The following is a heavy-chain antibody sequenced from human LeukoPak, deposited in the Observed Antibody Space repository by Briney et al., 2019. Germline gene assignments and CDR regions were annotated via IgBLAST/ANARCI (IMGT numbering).Heavy chain of an antibody. CDR2: ISYDGSNK. Sequence: PGRSLRLSCAASGFTFSSYAMHWVRQAPGKGLEWVAVISYDGSNKYYADSVKGRFTISRDNSKNTLYLQMNSLRAEDTAVYYCARDQQGGGSYQVGPFDYWGQGTLVTVSS. J-gene: IGHJ4*02. D-gene: IGHD1-26*01. V-gene: IGHV3-30*04. CDR3: ARDQQGGGSYQVGPFDY. CDR1: GFTFSSYA.